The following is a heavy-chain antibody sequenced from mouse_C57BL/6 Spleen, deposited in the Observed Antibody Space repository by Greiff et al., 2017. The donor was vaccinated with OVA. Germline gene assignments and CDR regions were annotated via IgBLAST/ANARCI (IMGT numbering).Heavy chain of an antibody. D-gene: IGHD1-1*01. CDR2: IWSGGST. V-gene: IGHV2-2*01. CDR3: ASPYYGSSSFAY. Sequence: VQLQQSGPGLVQPSQSLSITCTVSGFSLTSYGVHWVRQSPGKGLEWLGVIWSGGSTDYNAAFIYRLSISKDNSKSQVFFTMNSLLADDTAIYYCASPYYGSSSFAYWGQGTLVTVSA. J-gene: IGHJ3*01. CDR1: GFSLTSYG.